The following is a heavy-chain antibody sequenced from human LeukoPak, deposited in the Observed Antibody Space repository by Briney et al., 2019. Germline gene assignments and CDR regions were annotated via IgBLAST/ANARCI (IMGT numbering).Heavy chain of an antibody. CDR1: GGTFSSYA. J-gene: IGHJ1*01. CDR3: ARDPVPAAIRYFQH. D-gene: IGHD2-2*02. V-gene: IGHV1-69*13. Sequence: ASVKVSCKASGGTFSSYAISWVRQAPGQGLEWMGGIIPIFGTANYAQKFQGRVTITADESTSTAYMELSSLRSEDTAVYYCARDPVPAAIRYFQHWGQGTLVTVSS. CDR2: IIPIFGTA.